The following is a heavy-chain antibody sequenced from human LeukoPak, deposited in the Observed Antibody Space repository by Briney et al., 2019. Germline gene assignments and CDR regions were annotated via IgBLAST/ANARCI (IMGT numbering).Heavy chain of an antibody. J-gene: IGHJ3*01. Sequence: SETLALPLTVSGGSISSGGHLWSWIRQHPGKGLEWIGYIYNSGRTNYSPSLKSRVSISVDTSTNQFSLKLSSVTAADTAVYYCARAGLLGSGSDSFDLWGQPTKLGVCS. CDR1: GGSISSGGHL. CDR2: IYNSGRT. CDR3: ARAGLLGSGSDSFDL. D-gene: IGHD3-10*01. V-gene: IGHV4-31*02.